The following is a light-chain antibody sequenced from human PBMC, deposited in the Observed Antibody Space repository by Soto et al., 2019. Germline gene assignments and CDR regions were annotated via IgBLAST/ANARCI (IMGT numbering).Light chain of an antibody. CDR1: SSDVGGYNY. CDR3: SSYAASNNFYFV. CDR2: EVT. Sequence: QSALTQPPSASGSPGQSVTISCTGTSSDVGGYNYVSWYQQYPGRAPKLMNYEVTKRPSGVPDRFSGSKSGNTASLTGSGLQAEDEADYSCSSYAASNNFYFVFGGGTKLTVL. J-gene: IGLJ3*02. V-gene: IGLV2-8*01.